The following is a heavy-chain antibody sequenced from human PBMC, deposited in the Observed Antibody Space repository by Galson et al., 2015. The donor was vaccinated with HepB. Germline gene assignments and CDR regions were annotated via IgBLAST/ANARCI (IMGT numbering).Heavy chain of an antibody. Sequence: SLRLSCAASGFTFSSYSMNWVRQAPGKGLEWVSSISSSSSYIYYADSVKGRFTISRDNAKNSLYLQMNSLRAEDTAVYYCARVQWELLADAFDIWGQGTMVTVSS. CDR3: ARVQWELLADAFDI. D-gene: IGHD1-26*01. V-gene: IGHV3-21*01. CDR1: GFTFSSYS. J-gene: IGHJ3*02. CDR2: ISSSSSYI.